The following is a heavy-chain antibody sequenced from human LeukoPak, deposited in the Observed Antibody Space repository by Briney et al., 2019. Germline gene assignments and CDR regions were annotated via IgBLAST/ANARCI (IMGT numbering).Heavy chain of an antibody. CDR3: ARVGSGYSFDH. CDR1: GASISSSTYS. Sequence: KPSETLSLTCTVSGASISSSTYSWGWIRQPPGKGLEWIGSISYSGSTSYNPSLKSRVTISVDTSKNQFSLKLTSVTAADTAVYYCARVGSGYSFDHWGQGTLVTVSS. V-gene: IGHV4-39*07. CDR2: ISYSGST. D-gene: IGHD5-12*01. J-gene: IGHJ4*02.